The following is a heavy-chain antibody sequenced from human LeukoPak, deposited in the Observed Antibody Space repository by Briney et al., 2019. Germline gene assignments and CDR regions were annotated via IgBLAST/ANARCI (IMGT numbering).Heavy chain of an antibody. CDR2: IYYSGST. J-gene: IGHJ4*02. CDR3: ARYPGYDFWSGYRDY. Sequence: KPSETLSLTCTVSGGSISSSSYYWDWIHQPPGKGLEWIGSIYYSGSTYYNPSLKSRVTISVDTSKNQFSLKLSSVTAADTAVYYCARYPGYDFWSGYRDYWGQGTLVTVSS. CDR1: GGSISSSSYY. D-gene: IGHD3-3*01. V-gene: IGHV4-39*01.